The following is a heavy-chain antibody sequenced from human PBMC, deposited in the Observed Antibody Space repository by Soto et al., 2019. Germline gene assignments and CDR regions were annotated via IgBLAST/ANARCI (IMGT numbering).Heavy chain of an antibody. CDR1: GFTVSSNY. CDR3: ARDRIAAAGTLGY. CDR2: IYSGGST. D-gene: IGHD6-13*01. Sequence: GGSLRLSCAASGFTVSSNYMSWVRQAPGKGLEWVSVIYSGGSTYYADSVKGRFTISRHNSKNTLYPQMNSLRAEDTAVYYCARDRIAAAGTLGYWGQGTLVTVSS. J-gene: IGHJ4*02. V-gene: IGHV3-53*04.